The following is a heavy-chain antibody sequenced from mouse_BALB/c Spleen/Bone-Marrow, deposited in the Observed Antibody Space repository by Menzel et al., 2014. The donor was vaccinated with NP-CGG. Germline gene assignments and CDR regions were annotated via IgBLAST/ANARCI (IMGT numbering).Heavy chain of an antibody. Sequence: VQLQQSGAELVRPGSSVKISCKASGYAFSSYWMNWVKQRPGQGLEWIGQIYPGDGDTNYSGRFKGKATLTADESSSTAYMQLSSLTSEDSAVYFCAFGNYDFDYWGQGTTLTVSS. V-gene: IGHV1-80*01. CDR1: GYAFSSYW. J-gene: IGHJ2*01. CDR2: IYPGDGDT. D-gene: IGHD2-1*01. CDR3: AFGNYDFDY.